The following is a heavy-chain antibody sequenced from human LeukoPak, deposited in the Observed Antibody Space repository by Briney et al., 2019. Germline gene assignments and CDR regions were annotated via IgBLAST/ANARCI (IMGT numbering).Heavy chain of an antibody. J-gene: IGHJ5*02. V-gene: IGHV4-39*01. Sequence: SETLSLTCTVSGGSISSSNYYWGCIRQPPGKGLEWIGSIHYSGSTYYNPSLKSRVTISLDTSKNQFSLKLSSETAADTAVYYCARHLPCSSTTCYLGWFDPWGQGTLVTVSS. CDR3: ARHLPCSSTTCYLGWFDP. D-gene: IGHD2-2*01. CDR2: IHYSGST. CDR1: GGSISSSNYY.